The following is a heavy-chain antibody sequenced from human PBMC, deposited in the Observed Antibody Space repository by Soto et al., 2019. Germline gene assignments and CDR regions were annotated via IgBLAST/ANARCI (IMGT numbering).Heavy chain of an antibody. J-gene: IGHJ3*02. CDR3: ARDPLAYCGGDCYGAFDI. CDR1: GGTFSSYA. CDR2: SIPIFGTA. V-gene: IGHV1-69*12. D-gene: IGHD2-21*02. Sequence: QVQLVQSGAEVKKPGSSVKVSCKASGGTFSSYAISWVRQAPGQGLEWMGGSIPIFGTANYAQKFHGRVTITADESTSTAYIELSSLRSEDTAVYYCARDPLAYCGGDCYGAFDIWGQGTMVTVSS.